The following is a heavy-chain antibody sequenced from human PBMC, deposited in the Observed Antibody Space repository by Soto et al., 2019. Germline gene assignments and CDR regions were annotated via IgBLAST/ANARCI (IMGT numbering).Heavy chain of an antibody. V-gene: IGHV3-53*01. CDR1: GFTVSNNY. J-gene: IGHJ4*02. CDR2: IYSGGYT. D-gene: IGHD3-10*01. CDR3: GARGGGGGY. Sequence: EVQLVESGGGLIQPGGSLRLSCAVSGFTVSNNYMSWVRQAPGKGLEGVSVIYSGGYTAYGDSVKGRFTISRDNSKNKLNPQINGRRADDRGVYCWGARGGGGGYWGQGTLVTVSS.